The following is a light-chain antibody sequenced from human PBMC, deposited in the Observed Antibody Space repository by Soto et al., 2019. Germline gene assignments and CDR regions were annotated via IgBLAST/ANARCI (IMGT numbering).Light chain of an antibody. Sequence: DIQMTQSPSSLSASVGDRVTITCRASQGISTYLNWYQQKPGKAPKLLIYAASSLQSGVPSRFSGSGSETDFTLTISSLQPEDFATYFCQQIYSAPLTFGGGTKVDIK. CDR2: AAS. V-gene: IGKV1-39*01. J-gene: IGKJ4*01. CDR3: QQIYSAPLT. CDR1: QGISTY.